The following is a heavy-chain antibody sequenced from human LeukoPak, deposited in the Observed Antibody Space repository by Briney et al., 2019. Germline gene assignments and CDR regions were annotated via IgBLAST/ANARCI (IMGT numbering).Heavy chain of an antibody. CDR3: ARGVYEFDY. CDR1: GFTFRSYG. Sequence: TGGTRRLSCGASGFTFRSYGMSGVRKAPGKGLEWVANMKEDGGEKYYVDSVKGRFTISRDNVKNSLYLQMNSLRAEDTAVYYCARGVYEFDYWGQGTLVTVSS. CDR2: MKEDGGEK. J-gene: IGHJ4*02. D-gene: IGHD6-6*01. V-gene: IGHV3-7*01.